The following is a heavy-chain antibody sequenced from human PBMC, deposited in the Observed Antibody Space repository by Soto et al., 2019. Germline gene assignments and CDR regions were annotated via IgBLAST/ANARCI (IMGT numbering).Heavy chain of an antibody. CDR1: GFTFSSYW. Sequence: GGSLRLSCAASGFTFSSYWMSWVRQAPGKGLEWVANIKQDGSEKYYVDSVKGRFTISRDNAKNSLYLQMNSLRAEDTAVHYCARDLVTYSGSYPIFDYWGQGTLVTVSS. V-gene: IGHV3-7*01. J-gene: IGHJ4*02. CDR3: ARDLVTYSGSYPIFDY. D-gene: IGHD1-26*01. CDR2: IKQDGSEK.